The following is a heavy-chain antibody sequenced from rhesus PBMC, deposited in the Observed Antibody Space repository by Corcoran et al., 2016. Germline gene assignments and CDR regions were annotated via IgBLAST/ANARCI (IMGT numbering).Heavy chain of an antibody. CDR1: GFTFDDYA. Sequence: EVQLVESGGGVVQPGGSLRLSCAASGFTFDDYAMHWVRQAPGKVLEWVSGFICSDGSTSYADSVKGQFTISRDNAKNSLYLQMGSLRAEDTALYYCARATTVYGLDSWGQGVVVTVSS. J-gene: IGHJ6*01. CDR3: ARATTVYGLDS. V-gene: IGHV3-201*01. D-gene: IGHD1-14*01. CDR2: FICSDGST.